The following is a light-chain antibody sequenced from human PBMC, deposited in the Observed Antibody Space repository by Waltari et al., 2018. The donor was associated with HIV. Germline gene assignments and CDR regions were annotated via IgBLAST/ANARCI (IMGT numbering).Light chain of an antibody. V-gene: IGLV1-47*01. CDR2: SHH. Sequence: QPVLTQLPSVSGTPGQTVTISCSGSDSNIGTSSVSWYQVLPGTTPRLLIFSHHERPSGVPGRFSGSKSGASASLTIFGLRSEDEADYYCSTWDKTQSAQVFGGGTKLTVL. CDR3: STWDKTQSAQV. J-gene: IGLJ3*02. CDR1: DSNIGTSS.